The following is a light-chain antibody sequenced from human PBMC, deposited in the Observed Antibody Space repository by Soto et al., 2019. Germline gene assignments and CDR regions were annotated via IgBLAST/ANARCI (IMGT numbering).Light chain of an antibody. J-gene: IGKJ1*01. Sequence: ESVLTQSPGTLSLSPGERATLSCRASQSVSSNYLAWYQQKPGQAPRLLIYGASTRATGIPDRFSGSGSGTDFTLTISRLEPGDSAVYYCQQSGSSPTWTFGQGTKVDIK. CDR3: QQSGSSPTWT. V-gene: IGKV3-20*01. CDR1: QSVSSNY. CDR2: GAS.